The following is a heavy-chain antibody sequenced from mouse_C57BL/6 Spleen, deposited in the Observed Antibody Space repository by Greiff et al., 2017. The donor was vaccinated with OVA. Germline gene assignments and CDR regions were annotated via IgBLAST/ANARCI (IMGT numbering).Heavy chain of an antibody. Sequence: QVQLKQSGPELVKPGASVKISCKASGYTFTDYYINWVKQRPGQGLEWIGWIFPGSGSTYYNEKFKGKATLTVDKSSSTAYMLLSSLTSEDSAVYFCAREGIYYGNRYFDVWGTGTTVTVSS. V-gene: IGHV1-75*01. CDR3: AREGIYYGNRYFDV. CDR1: GYTFTDYY. D-gene: IGHD2-1*01. CDR2: IFPGSGST. J-gene: IGHJ1*03.